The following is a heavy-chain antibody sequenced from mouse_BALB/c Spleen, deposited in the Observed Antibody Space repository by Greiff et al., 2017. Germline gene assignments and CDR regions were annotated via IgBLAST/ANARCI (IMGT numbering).Heavy chain of an antibody. D-gene: IGHD1-1*01. CDR2: IDPETGGT. V-gene: IGHV1-15*01. Sequence: VQVQQSGAELAGPGASVTLSCKASGYTFTDYEMHWVKQTPLYDLEWIGAIDPETGGTAYNQKFKGKATLTADKSSSTAYIELRSLTSEDSAVYYCSLEDYCLFAYRVQGTRGTVS. CDR3: SLEDYCLFAY. J-gene: IGHJ3*01. CDR1: GYTFTDYE.